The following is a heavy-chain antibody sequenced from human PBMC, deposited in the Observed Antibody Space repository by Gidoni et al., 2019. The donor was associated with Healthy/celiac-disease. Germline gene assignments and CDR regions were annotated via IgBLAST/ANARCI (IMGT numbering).Heavy chain of an antibody. CDR3: ATTIPRRGYSGYDGGHDAFDI. CDR1: GYTLTELS. V-gene: IGHV1-24*01. Sequence: QVQLVQSGAEVKKPGASVKVSCKVSGYTLTELSMHWVRQAPGKGLEWMGGFDPEDGETIYAQKFQGRVTMTEDTSTDTAYMELSSLRSEDTAVYYCATTIPRRGYSGYDGGHDAFDIWGQGTMVTVSS. D-gene: IGHD5-12*01. J-gene: IGHJ3*02. CDR2: FDPEDGET.